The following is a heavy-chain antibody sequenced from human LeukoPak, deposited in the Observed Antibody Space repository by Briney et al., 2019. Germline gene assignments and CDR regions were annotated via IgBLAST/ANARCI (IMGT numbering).Heavy chain of an antibody. Sequence: GGSLRLSCAASGFTVSSNYMSWVRQAPGKGLEWVSVTYSGGSTYYADSVKGRFTISRDNSKNTLYLQMNSLRAEDTAVYYCARDRVLGYCSSTSCPFYYYYGMDVWGQGTTVTVSS. CDR2: TYSGGST. V-gene: IGHV3-53*01. CDR3: ARDRVLGYCSSTSCPFYYYYGMDV. D-gene: IGHD2-2*01. CDR1: GFTVSSNY. J-gene: IGHJ6*02.